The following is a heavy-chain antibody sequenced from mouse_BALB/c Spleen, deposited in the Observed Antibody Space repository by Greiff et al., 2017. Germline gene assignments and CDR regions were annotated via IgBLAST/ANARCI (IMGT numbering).Heavy chain of an antibody. CDR2: IRLKSNNYAT. D-gene: IGHD2-4*01. Sequence: VQLKQSGGGLVQPGGSMKLSCVASGFTFSNYWMNWVRQSPEKGLEWVAEIRLKSNNYATHYAESVKGRFTISRDDSKSSVYLQMNNLRAEDTGIYYCTRAFYYDYDWFAYWGQGTLVTVSA. CDR1: GFTFSNYW. CDR3: TRAFYYDYDWFAY. J-gene: IGHJ3*01. V-gene: IGHV6-6*02.